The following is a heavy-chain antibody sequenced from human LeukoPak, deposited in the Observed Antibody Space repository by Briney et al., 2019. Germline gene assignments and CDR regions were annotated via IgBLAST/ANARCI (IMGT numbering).Heavy chain of an antibody. D-gene: IGHD3-22*01. V-gene: IGHV4-59*01. CDR3: AREGSADSSGYYLGY. J-gene: IGHJ4*02. CDR2: IYYSGST. Sequence: SETLSLTCTVSGGSISNYYWSWIRQPPGKGLEWIGYIYYSGSTNYNPSLKSRVTISVDTSKNQFSLKLNSVTAADTAVYYCAREGSADSSGYYLGYWGQGTLVTVSS. CDR1: GGSISNYY.